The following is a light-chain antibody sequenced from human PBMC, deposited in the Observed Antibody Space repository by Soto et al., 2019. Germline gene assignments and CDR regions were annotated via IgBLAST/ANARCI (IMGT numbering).Light chain of an antibody. CDR3: SSYAGSSVV. V-gene: IGLV2-8*01. CDR1: SSDVGSYNL. CDR2: GVS. J-gene: IGLJ2*01. Sequence: QSALTQPPSASGSPGQSVTISCTGTSSDVGSYNLVSWHQQHPGKAPKVMIYGVSQRPSGVPDRFSGSKSGNTASLTVSGIQEEDEADYYCSSYAGSSVVFGAGTKLTVL.